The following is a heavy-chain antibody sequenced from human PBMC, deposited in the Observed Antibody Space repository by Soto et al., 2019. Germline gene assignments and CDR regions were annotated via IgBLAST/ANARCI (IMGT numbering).Heavy chain of an antibody. D-gene: IGHD2-15*01. J-gene: IGHJ6*02. CDR2: IIPIFGTA. V-gene: IGHV1-69*13. Sequence: ASVKVSCKASGGTFSSYAISWVRQAPGQGLEWMGGIIPIFGTANYAQKFQGRVTITADESTSTAYMGLSSLRSEDTAVYYCARGGYCSGGSCYRNNGMDVWGQGTTVTVSS. CDR1: GGTFSSYA. CDR3: ARGGYCSGGSCYRNNGMDV.